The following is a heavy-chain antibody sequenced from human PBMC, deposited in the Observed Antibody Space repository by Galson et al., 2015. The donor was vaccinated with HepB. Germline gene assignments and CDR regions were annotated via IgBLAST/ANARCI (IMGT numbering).Heavy chain of an antibody. J-gene: IGHJ4*02. CDR3: ARDRAVITLGAFDY. D-gene: IGHD3-16*01. CDR1: GFTFSSYC. Sequence: LRLSCAASGFTFSSYCMSWVRQAPGKGLEWVASIKQAGSEKYYVDSVKGRFTISRDNAKDSLYLQMNSLRVEDTALYYCARDRAVITLGAFDYWGQGTLVTVSS. V-gene: IGHV3-7*01. CDR2: IKQAGSEK.